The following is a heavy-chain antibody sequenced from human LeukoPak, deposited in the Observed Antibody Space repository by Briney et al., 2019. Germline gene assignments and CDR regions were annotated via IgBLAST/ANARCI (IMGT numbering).Heavy chain of an antibody. D-gene: IGHD1-26*01. CDR3: AKNAGRGRPSDY. J-gene: IGHJ4*02. V-gene: IGHV4-59*01. CDR1: AGSINSYY. CDR2: IYYTGVI. Sequence: SETLSLTCTVSAGSINSYYWSWIRQPPGKGPEWIGYIYYTGVINYNPSLRGRVTISLDMSKNEFSLKLNSLTAADTATYYCAKNAGRGRPSDYWSQGTLVTVSS.